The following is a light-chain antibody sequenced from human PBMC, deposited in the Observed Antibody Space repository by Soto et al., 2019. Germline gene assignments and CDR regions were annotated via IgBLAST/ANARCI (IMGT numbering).Light chain of an antibody. CDR1: SSDIGGYNA. CDR2: EVT. J-gene: IGLJ1*01. V-gene: IGLV2-14*01. CDR3: SSYTTSSALQV. Sequence: QSVLTQPASVSGSPGQTITISCTGTSSDIGGYNAVSWYQHHPGKAPKLIIYEVTHRPSGVSDRFSASKSGNTASLTISGLQAEDEADYYCSSYTTSSALQVFGTGTKVTVL.